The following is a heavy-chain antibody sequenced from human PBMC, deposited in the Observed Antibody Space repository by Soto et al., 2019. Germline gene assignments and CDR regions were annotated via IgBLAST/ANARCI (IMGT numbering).Heavy chain of an antibody. J-gene: IGHJ4*02. CDR2: VNPIVSMS. CDR1: GDTFSFYS. V-gene: IGHV1-69*04. D-gene: IGHD3-10*01. CDR3: ATSYGSGYRAFDY. Sequence: QVQLVQSGAEVKRPGSSVKVSCKASGDTFSFYSINWVRQAPGLGLEWMGRVNPIVSMSNYAQRFQGRVAITADKSTSTAYMELSGLRSEDTAMYYCATSYGSGYRAFDYWGQGALVTVSS.